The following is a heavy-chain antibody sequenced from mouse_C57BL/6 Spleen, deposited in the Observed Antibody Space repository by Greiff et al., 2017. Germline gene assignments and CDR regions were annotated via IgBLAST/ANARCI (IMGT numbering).Heavy chain of an antibody. Sequence: EVQLQQSGPELVKPGASVKISCKASGYTFTDYYMNWVKQSHGKSLEWIGDINPNNGGTSYNQKFKGKDTLTVAKSSSTAYMELRSLTSEDSAVYYCAKAIYYDYDFDYWGQGTTLTVSS. D-gene: IGHD2-4*01. J-gene: IGHJ2*01. CDR3: AKAIYYDYDFDY. CDR2: INPNNGGT. V-gene: IGHV1-26*01. CDR1: GYTFTDYY.